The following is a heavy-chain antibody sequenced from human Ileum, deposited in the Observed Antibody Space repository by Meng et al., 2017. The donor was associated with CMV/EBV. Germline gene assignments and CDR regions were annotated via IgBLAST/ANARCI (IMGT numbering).Heavy chain of an antibody. J-gene: IGHJ4*02. Sequence: LSLTCAASGFTFSNHWMHWVRQGPGKGLVWVSRISTDGSTTSYADSVKGRFTISRDNAKNTVYLQMNSLRAEDTAVYYCGGGSSGWLNYWGQGTLVTVSS. V-gene: IGHV3-74*01. CDR3: GGGSSGWLNY. CDR1: GFTFSNHW. CDR2: ISTDGSTT. D-gene: IGHD6-19*01.